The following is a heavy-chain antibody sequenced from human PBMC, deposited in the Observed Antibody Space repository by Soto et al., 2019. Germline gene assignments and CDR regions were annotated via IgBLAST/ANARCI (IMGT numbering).Heavy chain of an antibody. D-gene: IGHD6-19*01. CDR3: ARDSVAALDY. CDR2: IYYSGST. V-gene: IGHV4-59*01. Sequence: PSETLSLTCTVSGGSISSYYWSWIRQPPGKGLEWIGYIYYSGSTNYNPSLKSRVTISVDTSKNQFSLKLSSVTAADTAVYYCARDSVAALDYWGQGTLVTVSS. CDR1: GGSISSYY. J-gene: IGHJ4*02.